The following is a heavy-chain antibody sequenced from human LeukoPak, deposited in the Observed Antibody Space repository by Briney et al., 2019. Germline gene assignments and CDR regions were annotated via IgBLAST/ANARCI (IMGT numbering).Heavy chain of an antibody. CDR3: AKGDYYDSSGYSDPLGAFDI. CDR1: GDTFSSYA. J-gene: IGHJ3*02. Sequence: SVKVSCKASGDTFSSYAISWVRQAPGQGLEWMGRIIPILGLANYAQKFQGRVTMTADKSTSTANMELSSLRLEDTAVYYCAKGDYYDSSGYSDPLGAFDIWGQGTMVTVSS. CDR2: IIPILGLA. D-gene: IGHD3-22*01. V-gene: IGHV1-69*04.